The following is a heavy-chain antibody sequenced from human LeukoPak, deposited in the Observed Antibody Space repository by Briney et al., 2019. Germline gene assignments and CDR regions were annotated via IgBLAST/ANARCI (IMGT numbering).Heavy chain of an antibody. CDR1: GFTFSSYW. V-gene: IGHV3-66*01. CDR3: ARGIEVGSGYMDV. Sequence: PGGSLRLSCAASGFTFSSYWMSWVRQAPGKGLEWVSVTCGGSTYYADSVKGRFTISRDNSKNTLYLQMNSLRAEDTAVYYCARGIEVGSGYMDVWGKGTTVTISS. D-gene: IGHD3-22*01. J-gene: IGHJ6*03. CDR2: TCGGST.